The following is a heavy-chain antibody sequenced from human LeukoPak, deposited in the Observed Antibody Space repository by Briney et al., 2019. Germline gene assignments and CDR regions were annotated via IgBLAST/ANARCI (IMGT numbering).Heavy chain of an antibody. Sequence: SETLPLTCTVSGGSISSYYWSWIRQPAGKGLEWIGRIYNSGSTNYNPSLKSRVTISVDKSKNQFSLKLSSVTAADTAVYYCARERVQTAIPLYYYYMDVWGKGTTVTVSS. D-gene: IGHD2-21*02. CDR3: ARERVQTAIPLYYYYMDV. CDR2: IYNSGST. V-gene: IGHV4-4*07. CDR1: GGSISSYY. J-gene: IGHJ6*03.